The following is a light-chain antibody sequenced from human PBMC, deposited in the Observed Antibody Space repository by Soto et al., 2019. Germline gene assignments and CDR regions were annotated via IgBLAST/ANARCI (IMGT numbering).Light chain of an antibody. V-gene: IGKV1-39*01. CDR3: QQSHTLPWT. CDR2: DGS. CDR1: QSITNY. J-gene: IGKJ1*01. Sequence: DLQMTQSPSSLSASVGDRVTITCRASQSITNYVNWYQQKPGKAPKVLIYDGSSWQSGVPSRFRGSGSGTYFTLTISSLQPEDFATYYCQQSHTLPWTFGQGTRVE.